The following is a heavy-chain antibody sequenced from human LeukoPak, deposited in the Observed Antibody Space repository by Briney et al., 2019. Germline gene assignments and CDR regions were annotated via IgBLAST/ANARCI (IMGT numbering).Heavy chain of an antibody. J-gene: IGHJ4*02. Sequence: PSETLSLTCTVSGGSISSSSYYWGWIRQPPGKGLEWIGSIYYSGSTYYNPSLKSRVTISVDTSKNQFSLKLSSVTAADTAVYYCARHSILGYQGGYFDYWGQGTLVTVSS. D-gene: IGHD2/OR15-2a*01. CDR3: ARHSILGYQGGYFDY. CDR2: IYYSGST. V-gene: IGHV4-39*01. CDR1: GGSISSSSYY.